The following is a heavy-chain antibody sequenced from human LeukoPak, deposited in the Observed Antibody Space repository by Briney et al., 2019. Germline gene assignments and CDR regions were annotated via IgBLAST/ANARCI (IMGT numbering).Heavy chain of an antibody. V-gene: IGHV3-48*01. Sequence: AGGSLRLSCAVSGFTFSIYSMNWVRQAPGKGLEWVSYISSSSSTIYYADSVKGRFTISRDSAKNSLYLQMNSLRAEDTAVYYCAKDRNLYYYDSSGYAGSWGQGILVTVSS. J-gene: IGHJ5*02. D-gene: IGHD3-22*01. CDR3: AKDRNLYYYDSSGYAGS. CDR1: GFTFSIYS. CDR2: ISSSSSTI.